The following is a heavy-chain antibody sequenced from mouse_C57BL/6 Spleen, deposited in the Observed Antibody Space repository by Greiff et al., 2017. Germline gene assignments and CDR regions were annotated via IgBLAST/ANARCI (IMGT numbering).Heavy chain of an antibody. V-gene: IGHV1-50*01. CDR3: ARFGYQFAY. D-gene: IGHD2-2*01. CDR1: GYTFTSYW. Sequence: QVQLQQPGAELVKPGASVKLSCKASGYTFTSYWMQWVKQRPGQGLEWIGEIDPSDSYTNYNQKFKGKATLTVDTSSSTAYMQLSSLTSEDSAVYYCARFGYQFAYWGQGTLVTVSA. CDR2: IDPSDSYT. J-gene: IGHJ3*01.